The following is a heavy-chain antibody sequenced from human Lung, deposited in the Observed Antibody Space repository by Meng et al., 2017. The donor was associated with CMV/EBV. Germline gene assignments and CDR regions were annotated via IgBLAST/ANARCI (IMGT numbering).Heavy chain of an antibody. CDR3: ARGSEYSPRRWFDP. D-gene: IGHD2-21*01. V-gene: IGHV2-5*01. CDR2: IYWTDDK. CDR1: GFSLTTSEVG. J-gene: IGHJ5*02. Sequence: GPXLVXPTQTLTLTCTFSGFSLTTSEVGVGWIRQPPGKALEWVALIYWTDDKRYTPSLKSRVTITRDTSKNQVVLTVTNMDPVDTATYYCARGSEYSPRRWFDPWGQGXLVTVSS.